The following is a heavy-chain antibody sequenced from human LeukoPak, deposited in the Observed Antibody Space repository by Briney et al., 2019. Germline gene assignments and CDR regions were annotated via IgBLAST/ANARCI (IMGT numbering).Heavy chain of an antibody. CDR2: IKEDGSEK. V-gene: IGHV3-7*04. CDR1: GFTFNNFW. D-gene: IGHD2-2*01. Sequence: GGSLRLSCAASGFTFNNFWMSWVRQAPGKGLEWVANIKEDGSEKYYVDSVKGRFTISRDNAKNSLYLRMNSLRAEDMAVYFCARVGYCSSTSCYGPGAFDIWGQGTMVTVSS. J-gene: IGHJ3*02. CDR3: ARVGYCSSTSCYGPGAFDI.